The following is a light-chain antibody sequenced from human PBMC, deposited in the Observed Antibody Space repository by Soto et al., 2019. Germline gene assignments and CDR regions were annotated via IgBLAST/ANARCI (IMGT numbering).Light chain of an antibody. Sequence: QSALTQPASVSGSPGQSITISCTGSSSDVAGHDYVSWYQQHPGKAPKLIIYEVSNRPSGVSDRFSGSKSGNTASLTISGLQAEDEADYYCSSYPSTTSRVFGGGTKVTVL. CDR1: SSDVAGHDY. CDR3: SSYPSTTSRV. V-gene: IGLV2-14*01. J-gene: IGLJ3*02. CDR2: EVS.